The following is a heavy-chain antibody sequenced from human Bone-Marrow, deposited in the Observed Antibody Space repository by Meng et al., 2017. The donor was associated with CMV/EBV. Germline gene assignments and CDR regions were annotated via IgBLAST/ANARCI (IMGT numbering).Heavy chain of an antibody. J-gene: IGHJ4*02. CDR1: GGSISSYY. D-gene: IGHD1-14*01. CDR2: IHYTGSS. CDR3: ARSTTGPGDY. V-gene: IGHV4-59*01. Sequence: SETLSLTCTVSGGSISSYYWSWIRQPPGEGLEWIGWIHYTGSSNYNTSLKSRATITLDTSKNQLSLKVTAVTAADTAVYYCARSTTGPGDYWGQGTLVTVSS.